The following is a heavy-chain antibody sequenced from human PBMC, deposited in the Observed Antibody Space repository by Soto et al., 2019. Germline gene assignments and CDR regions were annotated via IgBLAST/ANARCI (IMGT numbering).Heavy chain of an antibody. J-gene: IGHJ6*02. CDR3: AGLVRGVYYYGMDV. CDR1: GVSISSSSYY. Sequence: SETLSLTCTVSGVSISSSSYYWGWFRQPPGKGLEWIGSIYYSGSTYYNPSLKSRVTISVDTSKNQFSLKLSSVTAADTAVYYCAGLVRGVYYYGMDVWGQGTTVT. V-gene: IGHV4-39*01. D-gene: IGHD3-10*01. CDR2: IYYSGST.